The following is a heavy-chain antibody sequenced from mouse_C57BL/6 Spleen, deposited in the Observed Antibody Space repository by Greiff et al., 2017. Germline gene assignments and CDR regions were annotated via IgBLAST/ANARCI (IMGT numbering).Heavy chain of an antibody. Sequence: DVQLVESEGGLVQPGSSMKLSCTASGFTFSDYYMAWVRQVPEKGLEWVANINYDGSSTYYLDSLKSRFIISRDNAKNILYLQMSSLKSEDTATYYCAREGTTVVEGYFDVWGTGTTVTVSS. CDR1: GFTFSDYY. CDR2: INYDGSST. D-gene: IGHD1-1*01. CDR3: AREGTTVVEGYFDV. V-gene: IGHV5-16*01. J-gene: IGHJ1*03.